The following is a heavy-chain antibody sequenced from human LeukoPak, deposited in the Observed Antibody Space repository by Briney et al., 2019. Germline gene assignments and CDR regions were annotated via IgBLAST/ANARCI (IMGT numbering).Heavy chain of an antibody. CDR3: AKDSGGYDYYFDY. Sequence: GGSLRLSCAASGFTFSSYAMSWVRQAPGKGLEWVSAISGSGGSTYYADSVKGRFTISRDNSKNTMYLQMNSLRAEDTAVYYCAKDSGGYDYYFDYWGQGTLVTVSS. CDR2: ISGSGGST. CDR1: GFTFSSYA. D-gene: IGHD5-12*01. J-gene: IGHJ4*02. V-gene: IGHV3-23*01.